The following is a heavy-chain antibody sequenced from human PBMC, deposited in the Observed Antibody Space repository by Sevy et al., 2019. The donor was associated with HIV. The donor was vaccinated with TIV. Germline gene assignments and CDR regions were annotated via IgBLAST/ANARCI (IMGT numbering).Heavy chain of an antibody. Sequence: GGSLRLSCAASGFTLSSFWMTWVRQAPGKGLEWVANIKEDGSDKNYLDSVKGRFTISRENDKNSLYLQRNSLRAEDTAVYYCARDKNHYDRSVYYDAFDIWGQGTMVTVSS. J-gene: IGHJ3*02. CDR3: ARDKNHYDRSVYYDAFDI. CDR2: IKEDGSDK. V-gene: IGHV3-7*03. CDR1: GFTLSSFW. D-gene: IGHD3-22*01.